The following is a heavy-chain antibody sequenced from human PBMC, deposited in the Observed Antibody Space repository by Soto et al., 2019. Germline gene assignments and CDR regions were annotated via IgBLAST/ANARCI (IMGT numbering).Heavy chain of an antibody. CDR1: GYTFTGYY. V-gene: IGHV1-2*02. D-gene: IGHD6-19*01. CDR3: ARGGSSGWDDDAFDI. CDR2: INPNSGGT. J-gene: IGHJ3*02. Sequence: QVQLVQSGAEVKKPGASVKVSCKASGYTFTGYYMHWVRQAPGQGLEWMGWINPNSGGTNYAQKFQGRVTMTSDTSISTAHMELSRLRSDDTAVYYCARGGSSGWDDDAFDIWGQGTMVTVSS.